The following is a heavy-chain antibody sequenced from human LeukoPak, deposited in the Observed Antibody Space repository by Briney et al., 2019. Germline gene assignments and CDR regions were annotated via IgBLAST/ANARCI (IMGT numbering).Heavy chain of an antibody. Sequence: ASVKVSCKASGYTFTGYYMHWVRQAPGQGLEWMGRINPNSGSTNYAQKFQGRVTMTRDTSISTAYMELSRLRSGDTAVYYCARPYSNYYMDVWGKGTTVTVSS. D-gene: IGHD4-11*01. J-gene: IGHJ6*03. CDR2: INPNSGST. CDR3: ARPYSNYYMDV. CDR1: GYTFTGYY. V-gene: IGHV1-2*06.